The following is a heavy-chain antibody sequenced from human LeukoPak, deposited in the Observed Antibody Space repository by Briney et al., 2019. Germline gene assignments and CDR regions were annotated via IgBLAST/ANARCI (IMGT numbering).Heavy chain of an antibody. Sequence: ASVKVSCKASGYTFTSYGISWVRQAPGQGLEWMGWISAYNGNTNYAQKLQGRVTMTTDTSTSTTYMELSSLRSEDTAVYYCARGKDYYYYYYMDVWGKGTTVTVSS. J-gene: IGHJ6*03. CDR2: ISAYNGNT. CDR1: GYTFTSYG. V-gene: IGHV1-18*01. CDR3: ARGKDYYYYYYMDV. D-gene: IGHD3-10*01.